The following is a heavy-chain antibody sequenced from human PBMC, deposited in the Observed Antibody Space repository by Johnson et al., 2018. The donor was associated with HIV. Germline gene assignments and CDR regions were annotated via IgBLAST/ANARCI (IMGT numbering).Heavy chain of an antibody. J-gene: IGHJ3*02. Sequence: VQLVESGGGLVQPGGSLRLSCAASGFIFSDYWMHWVRQAPGKGLVWVSRINSYGSSTTYADSVKGRFTISRDNAKNTVYLQMNSLRAGDTAVYYCARAKVVRGAEGWAFDIWCQGTMVTVSS. CDR3: ARAKVVRGAEGWAFDI. CDR2: INSYGSST. D-gene: IGHD3-10*01. V-gene: IGHV3-74*02. CDR1: GFIFSDYW.